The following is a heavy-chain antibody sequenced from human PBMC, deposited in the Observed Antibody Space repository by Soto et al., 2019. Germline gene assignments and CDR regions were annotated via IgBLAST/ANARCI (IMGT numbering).Heavy chain of an antibody. J-gene: IGHJ6*02. CDR1: GLTFSDCH. CDR2: ISSSGSSI. Sequence: QVQLVECGGGLVKPGGSLRLSCAASGLTFSDCHMNWIRQAPGKGLEWVSYISSSGSSINYADSVKGRFTISRDNAKNSLYLQMNSLRAEDTAMYYCARVRFGEWGYAMDVWGQGTTVTVSS. V-gene: IGHV3-11*01. CDR3: ARVRFGEWGYAMDV. D-gene: IGHD3-10*01.